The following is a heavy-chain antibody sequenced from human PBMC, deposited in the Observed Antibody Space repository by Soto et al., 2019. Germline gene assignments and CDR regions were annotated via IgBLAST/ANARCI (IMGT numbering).Heavy chain of an antibody. V-gene: IGHV1-18*01. CDR3: ARDGIDDDYSNYVG. CDR1: GYTFISYG. CDR2: ISAYNGNT. J-gene: IGHJ4*02. Sequence: QVQLVQSGAEVKKPGASVKVSCKTSGYTFISYGISWVRQAPGQVLEWMGWISAYNGNTNYAQKLQGKVTMTTDTSTRTDYMELRSLRSDDTAVYYCARDGIDDDYSNYVGWGQGTLVTVSS. D-gene: IGHD4-4*01.